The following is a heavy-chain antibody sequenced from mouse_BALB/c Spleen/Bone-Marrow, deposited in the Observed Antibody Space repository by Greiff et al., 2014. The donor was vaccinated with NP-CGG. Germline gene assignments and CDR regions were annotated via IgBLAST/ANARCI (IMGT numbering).Heavy chain of an antibody. Sequence: QVQLQQSGAELVRPGSSVKISCKASGYAFSSYWMNWVQQRPGQGLEWIGQIYPGDGDTNYNGNFKDKATLTTDKSSTTAYMQLNSLTSEDSAVYFCARGGRLTGYYIDYWGQGTTLTVSS. J-gene: IGHJ2*01. CDR2: IYPGDGDT. CDR3: ARGGRLTGYYIDY. CDR1: GYAFSSYW. V-gene: IGHV1-80*01. D-gene: IGHD4-1*01.